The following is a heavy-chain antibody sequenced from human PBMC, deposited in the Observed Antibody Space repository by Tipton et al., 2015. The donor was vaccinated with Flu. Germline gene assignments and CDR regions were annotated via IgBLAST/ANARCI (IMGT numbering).Heavy chain of an antibody. CDR1: GGSISSSSYY. CDR3: AREVGAEFDY. J-gene: IGHJ4*02. Sequence: GLVKPSETLSLTCTVSGGSISSSSYYWGWIRQPPGKGLEWIGSIYYSGSTYYNPSLKSRVTISVDTSKNQFSLKLGSVTAADTAVYYCAREVGAEFDYWGQGTLVTVSS. D-gene: IGHD1-26*01. CDR2: IYYSGST. V-gene: IGHV4-39*07.